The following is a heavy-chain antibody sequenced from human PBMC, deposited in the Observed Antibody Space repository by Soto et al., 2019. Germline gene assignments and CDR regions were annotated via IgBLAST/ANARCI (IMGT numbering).Heavy chain of an antibody. J-gene: IGHJ4*02. D-gene: IGHD3-3*01. CDR2: IYYSGST. CDR1: GGSISSYY. Sequence: PSETLSLTCTVSGGSISSYYWSWIRQHQGKGMEWMGYIYYSGSTNYNPSLKSRVTISVDTSKNQFSLKLSSVTAADTAVYYCARSYDFWSGYYRGFYFDYWGQGTLVPVSP. CDR3: ARSYDFWSGYYRGFYFDY. V-gene: IGHV4-59*01.